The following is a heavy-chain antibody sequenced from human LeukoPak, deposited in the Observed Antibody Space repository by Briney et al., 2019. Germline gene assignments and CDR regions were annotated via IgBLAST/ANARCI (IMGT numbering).Heavy chain of an antibody. CDR1: GYTFTTYG. J-gene: IGHJ4*02. D-gene: IGHD3-10*01. Sequence: GASVKVSCKTSGYTFTTYGISWVRQAPGQGLEWMGWISVSNGNTKYAQKVQGRVTMTTDTSTTTAYMKVRSLRSDDTAVYYCARDRDRMVQGVTALFDYWGQGALVTVSS. V-gene: IGHV1-18*04. CDR2: ISVSNGNT. CDR3: ARDRDRMVQGVTALFDY.